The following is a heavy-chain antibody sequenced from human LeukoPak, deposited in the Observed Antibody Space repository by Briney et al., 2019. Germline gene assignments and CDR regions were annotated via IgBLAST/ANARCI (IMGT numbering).Heavy chain of an antibody. CDR2: IHPGDSET. J-gene: IGHJ4*02. V-gene: IGHV5-51*01. CDR3: ARRLGATQPYFDF. D-gene: IGHD1-26*01. CDR1: GYRFTSYW. Sequence: GESLKISCKASGYRFTSYWNGWVRQLPEKGLECMGIIHPGDSETRYSPSFQGQVIISADKYISTAYLQWSGLKASDTAMYYCARRLGATQPYFDFWGQGALVTVSS.